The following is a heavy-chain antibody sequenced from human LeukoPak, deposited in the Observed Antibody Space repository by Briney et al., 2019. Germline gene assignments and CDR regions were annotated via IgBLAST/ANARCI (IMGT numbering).Heavy chain of an antibody. CDR3: AKGYSYGCFDY. V-gene: IGHV3-23*01. D-gene: IGHD5-18*01. CDR2: ISGSGGST. J-gene: IGHJ4*02. CDR1: GFPFSSYW. Sequence: GGSLRLSCVASGFPFSSYWMTWVRQAPGKGLEWVSAISGSGGSTHYADSVKGRFTISRDNSKNTLYLQMNSLRAEDTAVYYCAKGYSYGCFDYWGQGTLVTVSS.